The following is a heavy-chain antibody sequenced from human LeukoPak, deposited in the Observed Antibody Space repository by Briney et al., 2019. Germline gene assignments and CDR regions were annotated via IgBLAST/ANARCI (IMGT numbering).Heavy chain of an antibody. J-gene: IGHJ4*02. CDR3: ARGNILSGYCFDF. CDR1: GGSITGYY. D-gene: IGHD3-9*01. V-gene: IGHV4-34*01. CDR2: IHYTGAT. Sequence: SETLSLTCAVYGGSITGYYWSWIRQPPGKGLEWVGEIHYTGATSYNPSLKSRATISIDTSKNQVSLKLSSVTAAGTAVYYCARGNILSGYCFDFWGQGALVTVSS.